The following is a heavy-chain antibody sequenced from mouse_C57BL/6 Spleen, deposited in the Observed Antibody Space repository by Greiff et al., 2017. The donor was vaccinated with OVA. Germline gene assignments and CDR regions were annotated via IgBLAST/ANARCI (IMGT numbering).Heavy chain of an antibody. CDR3: SIRKYYGSSHWYFDV. V-gene: IGHV1-52*01. Sequence: QVQLQQPGAELVRPGSSVKLSCKASGYTFTSYWMHWVKQRPIQGLEWIGNIDPSDSETHYNQKFKDKATLTVDKSSSTAYMQLSSLTSEDSAVYYCSIRKYYGSSHWYFDVWGTGTTVTVSS. J-gene: IGHJ1*03. CDR1: GYTFTSYW. D-gene: IGHD1-1*01. CDR2: IDPSDSET.